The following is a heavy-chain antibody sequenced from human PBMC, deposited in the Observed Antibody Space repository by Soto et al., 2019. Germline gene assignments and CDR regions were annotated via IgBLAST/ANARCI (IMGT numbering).Heavy chain of an antibody. CDR1: GFTFSSYA. Sequence: VQLLESGGGLVQPGGSLRLSCAASGFTFSSYAMSWVRQAPGKGLEWVSAISGSGGSTYYADSVKGRFTISRDNSKNTLYLQMNSLRAEDTAVYYCAKSLPDYGDYVYYFDYWGQGTLVTVSS. D-gene: IGHD4-17*01. J-gene: IGHJ4*02. CDR2: ISGSGGST. CDR3: AKSLPDYGDYVYYFDY. V-gene: IGHV3-23*01.